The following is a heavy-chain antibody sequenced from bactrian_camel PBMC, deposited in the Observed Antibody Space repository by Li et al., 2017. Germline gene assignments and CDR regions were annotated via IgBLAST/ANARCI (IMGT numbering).Heavy chain of an antibody. J-gene: IGHJ4*01. CDR3: AARPARYGRPRDVFAEVEYTY. CDR1: RSTDSRYS. Sequence: HVQLVESGGGSVQTGGSLRLSCKMSRSTDSRYSMAWFRQAPGHEREGVARLSTADTATYADSVKGRFTISKDDADNFLYLQMNSLKPEDTGVYYCAARPARYGRPRDVFAEVEYTYWGQGTQVTVS. CDR2: LSTADTA. V-gene: IGHV3S55*01. D-gene: IGHD3*01.